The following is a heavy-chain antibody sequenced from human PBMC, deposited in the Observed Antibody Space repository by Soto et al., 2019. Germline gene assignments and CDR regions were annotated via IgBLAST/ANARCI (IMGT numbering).Heavy chain of an antibody. V-gene: IGHV3-23*01. J-gene: IGHJ4*02. D-gene: IGHD5-18*01. CDR2: ISGSTGNT. CDR1: GFTFSNYA. CDR3: AKGEDSFGFTRFDF. Sequence: GGSLRLSCAASGFTFSNYAMDWVRQAPGKGLEWVSGISGSTGNTYYADSLKGRFTISRDNSKNTVYLQMHSLRAEDTALYYCAKGEDSFGFTRFDFWGQGNLVTVSS.